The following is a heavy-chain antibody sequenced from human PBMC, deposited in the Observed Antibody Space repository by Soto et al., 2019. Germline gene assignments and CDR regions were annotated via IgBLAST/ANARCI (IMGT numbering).Heavy chain of an antibody. V-gene: IGHV4-39*01. CDR2: ISYSGSK. CDR3: ARHQGEGWFDP. D-gene: IGHD3-16*01. J-gene: IGHJ5*02. Sequence: PSETLSLTCTVSGASIGSSGYFWAWIRQAPGKGLEWFGTISYSGSKYYNPPLRNRITISADSSKTQFSLTLSSVTAADTAVYFCARHQGEGWFDPWGQGTLVTVSS. CDR1: GASIGSSGYF.